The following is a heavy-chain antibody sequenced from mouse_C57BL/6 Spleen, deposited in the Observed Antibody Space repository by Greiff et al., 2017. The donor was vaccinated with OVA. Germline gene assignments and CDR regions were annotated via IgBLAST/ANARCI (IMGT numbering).Heavy chain of an antibody. V-gene: IGHV3-6*01. J-gene: IGHJ4*01. CDR2: ISYDGSN. CDR3: ATGYSNYFYAMDY. CDR1: GYSITSGYY. Sequence: QSGPGLVKPSQSLSLTCSVTGYSITSGYYWNWIRQFPGNKLEWMGYISYDGSNNYNPSLKNRISITRDTSKNQFFLKLNSVTTEDTATYYCATGYSNYFYAMDYWGQGTSVTVSS. D-gene: IGHD2-5*01.